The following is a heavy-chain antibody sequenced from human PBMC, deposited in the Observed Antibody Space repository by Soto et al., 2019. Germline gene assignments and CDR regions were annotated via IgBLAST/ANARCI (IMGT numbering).Heavy chain of an antibody. Sequence: QVQLVESGGGVVQPGRSLRLSCAASGFIFSTYAMHWVRQAPGKGREWVAVISHDGSNQYYADSVKGRFTVSRDNSKSTLFLQMSSLQPEDTAVFYCARTYGMSAAYFDYWGHGMLVTVSS. CDR2: ISHDGSNQ. V-gene: IGHV3-30-3*01. CDR1: GFIFSTYA. J-gene: IGHJ4*01. D-gene: IGHD3-16*01. CDR3: ARTYGMSAAYFDY.